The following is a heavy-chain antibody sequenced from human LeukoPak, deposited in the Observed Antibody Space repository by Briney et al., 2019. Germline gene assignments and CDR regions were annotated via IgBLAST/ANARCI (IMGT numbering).Heavy chain of an antibody. CDR3: ARQATRNYGHDAFDI. CDR2: IRPSDSDT. CDR1: GFTFTNYW. Sequence: GESLKISCRCSGFTFTNYWIAWVRQMPGKGLEWMGIIRPSDSDTRYSPSFQGQVTISADKSISTAYLQWSSLKASDTAIYYCARQATRNYGHDAFDIWGQGTLVTVSS. D-gene: IGHD1-7*01. V-gene: IGHV5-51*01. J-gene: IGHJ3*02.